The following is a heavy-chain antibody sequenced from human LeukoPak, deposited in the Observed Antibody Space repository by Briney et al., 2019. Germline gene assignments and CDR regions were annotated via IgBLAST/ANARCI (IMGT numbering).Heavy chain of an antibody. CDR1: GGSISSYY. V-gene: IGHV4-59*01. D-gene: IGHD1-14*01. Sequence: SETLSLTCTVSGGSISSYYWSWIRQPPGKGLECIGYIYYSGSTNYNPSLKSRVTISVDTSKNQFSLRLSSVTAADTAVYYCARVDRGPGYYYYYMDVWGKGTTVTVSS. CDR2: IYYSGST. CDR3: ARVDRGPGYYYYYMDV. J-gene: IGHJ6*03.